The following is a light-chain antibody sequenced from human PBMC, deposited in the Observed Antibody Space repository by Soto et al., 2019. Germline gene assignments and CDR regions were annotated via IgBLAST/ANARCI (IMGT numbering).Light chain of an antibody. V-gene: IGLV2-8*01. Sequence: QSALTQPPSASGSPGQSVTISCTGTSSDVGGYNYVSWYQQHPGKAPKLMISEGSKRPSAVPDRFSGSKSGNTASLTVSGLQAEDEADYYCSSFAGNNNLVFGGGTKLTVL. CDR2: EGS. CDR3: SSFAGNNNLV. CDR1: SSDVGGYNY. J-gene: IGLJ2*01.